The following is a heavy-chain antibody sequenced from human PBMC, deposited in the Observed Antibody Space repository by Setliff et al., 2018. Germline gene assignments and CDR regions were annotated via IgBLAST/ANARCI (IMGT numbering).Heavy chain of an antibody. CDR3: ARSSGPRVVLAADFDY. CDR1: GYNFITTG. V-gene: IGHV1-18*01. Sequence: ASVKVSCKTSGYNFITTGISWVRQAPGQGPEWMGCISPYNGNTNYAQKFQDRVTMTTDTSTATVYMELKNLGSDDTAVYYCARSSGPRVVLAADFDYWGQGTLVTVSS. CDR2: ISPYNGNT. J-gene: IGHJ4*02. D-gene: IGHD5-12*01.